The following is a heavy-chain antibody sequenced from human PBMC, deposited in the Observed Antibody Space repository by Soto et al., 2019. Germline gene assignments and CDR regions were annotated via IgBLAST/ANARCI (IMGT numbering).Heavy chain of an antibody. J-gene: IGHJ6*02. D-gene: IGHD6-19*01. CDR3: AKVGAVAGTDYYYGMDV. Sequence: GGSLRLSCAASGFTFSSYAMSWVRQAPGKGLEWVSAISGSGGSTYYADSVKGRFTISRDNTKNTLYLQMNSLRAEDTAVYYCAKVGAVAGTDYYYGMDVWGQGTTVTVSS. CDR2: ISGSGGST. CDR1: GFTFSSYA. V-gene: IGHV3-23*01.